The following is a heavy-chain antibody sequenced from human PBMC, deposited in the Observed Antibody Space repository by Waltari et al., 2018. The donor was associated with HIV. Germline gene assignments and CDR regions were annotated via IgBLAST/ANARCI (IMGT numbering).Heavy chain of an antibody. CDR3: VKDKVAFGSRSSTNFDY. Sequence: EVQLVESGGGVIQPGGSLRLSCAASEFTFDRYSMDWVRQSPGKGLEWVSLISWDGFTTYYADSVKGRFTISRDNSKNSLFLQMNSLRTEDTAFYYCVKDKVAFGSRSSTNFDYWGQGTLVTVTP. D-gene: IGHD6-6*01. CDR1: EFTFDRYS. J-gene: IGHJ4*02. V-gene: IGHV3-43*01. CDR2: ISWDGFTT.